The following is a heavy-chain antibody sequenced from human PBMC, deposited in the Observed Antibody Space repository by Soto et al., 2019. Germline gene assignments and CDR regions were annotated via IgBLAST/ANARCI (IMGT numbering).Heavy chain of an antibody. D-gene: IGHD3-10*01. CDR1: GGSFSGYY. Sequence: SETLSLTSAVYGGSFSGYYWSWIRQPPGKGLEWIGEINHSGSTNYNPSLKSRVTISVDTSKNQFSLKLSSVTAADTAVYYCARMVRGVIIYLDYWGQGTLVTVSS. V-gene: IGHV4-34*01. J-gene: IGHJ4*02. CDR3: ARMVRGVIIYLDY. CDR2: INHSGST.